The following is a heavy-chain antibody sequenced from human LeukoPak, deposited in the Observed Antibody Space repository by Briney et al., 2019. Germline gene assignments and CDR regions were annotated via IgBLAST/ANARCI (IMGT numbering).Heavy chain of an antibody. CDR3: ARFMSSGWYDYFDY. CDR2: INAGNGNT. D-gene: IGHD6-19*01. CDR1: GYTFTSYA. V-gene: IGHV1-3*03. Sequence: ASVNVSCKACGYTFTSYAMHWVRQAPGHRLEWIGWINAGNGNTKYSQEFQGRVTITRDTTASTAYMELSSLRSEDMAVYYCARFMSSGWYDYFDYWGQGTLVTVSS. J-gene: IGHJ4*02.